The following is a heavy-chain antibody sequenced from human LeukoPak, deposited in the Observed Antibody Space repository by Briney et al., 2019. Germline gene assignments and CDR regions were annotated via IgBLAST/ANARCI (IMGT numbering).Heavy chain of an antibody. V-gene: IGHV3-30*18. D-gene: IGHD3-9*01. CDR3: AKDLSDILTSAFDI. J-gene: IGHJ3*02. Sequence: PGGSLRLSCAASGFTFSSYGMHWVRQAPGKGLEWVAVISYDGSNKYYADSVKGRFTISRDNSKNTLYLQMNSLRAEDTAVYYCAKDLSDILTSAFDIRGQGTMVTVSS. CDR2: ISYDGSNK. CDR1: GFTFSSYG.